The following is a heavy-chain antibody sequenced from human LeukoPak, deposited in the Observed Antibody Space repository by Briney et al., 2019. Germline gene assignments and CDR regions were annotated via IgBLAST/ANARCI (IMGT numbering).Heavy chain of an antibody. D-gene: IGHD2-2*01. Sequence: GGSLRLSCAASGFTFSSYSMNWVRQAPGKGLEWVSSISSSSSYIYYADSVKGRFTISRDNAKNSLYLQMNSLRADDTAVYYCARGPDIVVVLAALMMDVWGKGTTVTVSS. V-gene: IGHV3-21*04. CDR3: ARGPDIVVVLAALMMDV. CDR2: ISSSSSYI. CDR1: GFTFSSYS. J-gene: IGHJ6*04.